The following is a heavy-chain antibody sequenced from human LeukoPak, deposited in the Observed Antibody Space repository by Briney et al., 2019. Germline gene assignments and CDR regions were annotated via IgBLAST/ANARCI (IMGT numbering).Heavy chain of an antibody. Sequence: GGSLRLSCAASGFTFSDYAMHWVRQAPGKGLEWVALISYDGTNKYYADSVKGRFTISRDNSRNTLYLQMNSLRAEDTAVYCCAKDLARIAVAGPEPTSREDYWGQGTLVTVSS. D-gene: IGHD6-19*01. V-gene: IGHV3-30-3*01. CDR2: ISYDGTNK. CDR3: AKDLARIAVAGPEPTSREDY. CDR1: GFTFSDYA. J-gene: IGHJ4*02.